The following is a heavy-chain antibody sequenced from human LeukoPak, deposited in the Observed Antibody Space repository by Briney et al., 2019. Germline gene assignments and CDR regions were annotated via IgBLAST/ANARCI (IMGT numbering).Heavy chain of an antibody. D-gene: IGHD3-22*01. CDR2: FDPEDGGT. CDR1: GYTLTELS. V-gene: IGHV1-24*01. CDR3: ATGHYYDSSGYYYFDY. Sequence: ASVKVSCKVSGYTLTELSMHWVRQAPGKGLEWMGGFDPEDGGTIYAQKFQGRVTMTEDTSTDTAYMELSSLRSEDTAVYYCATGHYYDSSGYYYFDYWGQGTLVTVSS. J-gene: IGHJ4*02.